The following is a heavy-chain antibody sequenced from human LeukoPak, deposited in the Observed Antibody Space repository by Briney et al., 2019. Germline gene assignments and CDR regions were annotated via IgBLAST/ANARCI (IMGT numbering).Heavy chain of an antibody. D-gene: IGHD3-3*01. J-gene: IGHJ6*02. CDR1: GYTFTIYD. Sequence: ASVKVSCKASGYTFTIYDINWVRQAPGQGLEGVGWMNPNNGGTVYAQKFQGRVTMTRDTSTGTLYMELNSLKSEDTAVYYCARGAIFGVTPRGYGMDVWGQGTTVTVSS. CDR3: ARGAIFGVTPRGYGMDV. CDR2: MNPNNGGT. V-gene: IGHV1-8*01.